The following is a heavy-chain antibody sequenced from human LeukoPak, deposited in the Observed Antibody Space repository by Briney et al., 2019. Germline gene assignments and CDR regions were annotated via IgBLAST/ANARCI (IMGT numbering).Heavy chain of an antibody. V-gene: IGHV1-2*02. Sequence: ASAKVSCKASGYTFTGYYMHWVRQAPGQGLEWMGWINPNSGGTNYAQKFQGRVTMTRDTSISTAYMELSRLRSDDTAVYYCARALTGYSSGWSPGYWGQGTLVTVSS. CDR3: ARALTGYSSGWSPGY. CDR2: INPNSGGT. D-gene: IGHD6-19*01. CDR1: GYTFTGYY. J-gene: IGHJ4*02.